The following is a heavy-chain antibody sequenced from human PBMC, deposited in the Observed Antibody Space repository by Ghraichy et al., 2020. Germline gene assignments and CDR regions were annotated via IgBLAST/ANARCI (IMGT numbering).Heavy chain of an antibody. D-gene: IGHD6-19*01. Sequence: SETLSLTCTVSGGSISSSSYYWGWIRQPPGKGLEWIGSIYYSGSTYYNPSLKSRVTISVDTSKNQFSLKLSSVTAADTAVYYCARRLMAVAGGGFAYWGQGTLVTVSS. J-gene: IGHJ4*02. CDR1: GGSISSSSYY. CDR2: IYYSGST. V-gene: IGHV4-39*01. CDR3: ARRLMAVAGGGFAY.